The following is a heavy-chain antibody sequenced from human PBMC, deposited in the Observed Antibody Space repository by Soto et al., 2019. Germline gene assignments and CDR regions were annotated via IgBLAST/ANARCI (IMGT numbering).Heavy chain of an antibody. CDR1: GFTFVEAG. Sequence: EVQLVESGGGLVKPGGSLRLSCAASGFTFVEAGMSWVGQVPGKGLEWVAGIKGISDGGTKDYAVPVKGRFTISRDDSKNTLFLQLNSLKTGDRAVYYCTAGRDTCGLDQWGQGTLVSVSS. CDR2: IKGISDGGTK. D-gene: IGHD2-21*01. J-gene: IGHJ4*02. CDR3: TAGRDTCGLDQ. V-gene: IGHV3-15*01.